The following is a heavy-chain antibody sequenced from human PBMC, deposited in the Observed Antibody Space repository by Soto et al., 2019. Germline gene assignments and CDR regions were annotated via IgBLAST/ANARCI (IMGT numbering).Heavy chain of an antibody. D-gene: IGHD6-13*01. CDR1: GFSLSTSGVG. Sequence: QITLKESGPTLVKPTQTLTLTCTFSGFSLSTSGVGVGWIRQPPGKALEWLALIYWDDDKRYSPSLKSRLTITKDTAKNQVVLTINNMDPVDTATYYCAHRLAATGLFDYWGQGTLVTVSS. CDR3: AHRLAATGLFDY. CDR2: IYWDDDK. J-gene: IGHJ4*02. V-gene: IGHV2-5*02.